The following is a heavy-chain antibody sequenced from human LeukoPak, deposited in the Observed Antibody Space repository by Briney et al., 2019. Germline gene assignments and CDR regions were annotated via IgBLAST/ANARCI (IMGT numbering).Heavy chain of an antibody. CDR2: IRWYSGSI. J-gene: IGHJ3*02. CDR3: AKDLSYYYDSSGSHAFDI. D-gene: IGHD3-22*01. CDR1: GFSVSSNH. V-gene: IGHV3-9*01. Sequence: GGSLSLSCAASGFSVSSNHINWVRQAAGKGLEWVSGIRWYSGSIGYADSVKGRFTISRDNAKNSLYLQMNSLRAEDTALYYCAKDLSYYYDSSGSHAFDIWGQGTMVTVSS.